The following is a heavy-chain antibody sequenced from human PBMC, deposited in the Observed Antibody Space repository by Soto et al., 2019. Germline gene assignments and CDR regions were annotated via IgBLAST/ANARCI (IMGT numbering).Heavy chain of an antibody. V-gene: IGHV1-46*01. D-gene: IGHD1-1*01. CDR3: ARGPTVERHYYYYYGMDV. CDR1: GYTFSSYY. CDR2: INPSGGTT. Sequence: GASVQVSCKASGYTFSSYYLHWVRQAPGQGPEWMGIINPSGGTTNYAQTFQGRVTMTRDTSTSTVYMELSSLRSDDTAVYYCARGPTVERHYYYYYGMDVRGQGTTVTV. J-gene: IGHJ6*02.